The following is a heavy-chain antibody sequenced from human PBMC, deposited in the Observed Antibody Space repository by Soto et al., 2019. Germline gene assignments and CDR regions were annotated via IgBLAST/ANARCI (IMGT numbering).Heavy chain of an antibody. D-gene: IGHD3-10*01. CDR3: ARVLYYGSGIYSPYGMDV. Sequence: QVQLVQSGAEVKKPGSSVKVSCKTSGVSFNNNGIGWVRQAPGHGLEWMGGVSPPFRTSNYARKFQGRISITADASTGTVNMELSSLTSEDTAHYYCARVLYYGSGIYSPYGMDVWGQGTTVTVSS. CDR2: VSPPFRTS. J-gene: IGHJ6*02. CDR1: GVSFNNNG. V-gene: IGHV1-69*01.